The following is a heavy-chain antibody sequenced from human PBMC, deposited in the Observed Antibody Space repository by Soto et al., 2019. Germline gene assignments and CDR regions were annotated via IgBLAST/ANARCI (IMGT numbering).Heavy chain of an antibody. J-gene: IGHJ3*02. CDR3: ARDYYDILTGYSYDAFDI. CDR1: GFTFSSYW. V-gene: IGHV3-7*01. Sequence: PGGFLRLSCAASGFTFSSYWMSWVRQAPGKGLEWVTNIKQDGSEKYYVDSVKGRFTISRDNAKNSLYLQMNSLRAEDTAEYYCARDYYDILTGYSYDAFDIWGQGTMVT. CDR2: IKQDGSEK. D-gene: IGHD3-9*01.